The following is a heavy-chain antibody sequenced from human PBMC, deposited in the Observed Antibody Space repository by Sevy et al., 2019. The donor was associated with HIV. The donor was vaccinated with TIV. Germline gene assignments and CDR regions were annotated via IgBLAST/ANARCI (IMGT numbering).Heavy chain of an antibody. J-gene: IGHJ6*03. V-gene: IGHV3-30-3*01. CDR2: ISYDGSNK. CDR1: GFTFSSYA. CDR3: ARDYLDGIVLWYYYMDV. Sequence: GGSLRLSCAASGFTFSSYAMHWVRQAPGKGLEWVAVISYDGSNKYYADSVKGRFTISRDNSKNTLYLQMNSLRAEDTAVYYGARDYLDGIVLWYYYMDVWGKGTTVTVSS. D-gene: IGHD2-8*01.